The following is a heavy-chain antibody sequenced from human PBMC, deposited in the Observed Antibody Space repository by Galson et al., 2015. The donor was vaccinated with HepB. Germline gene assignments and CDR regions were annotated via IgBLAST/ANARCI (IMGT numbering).Heavy chain of an antibody. D-gene: IGHD4-17*01. CDR1: GYSFTSYW. Sequence: QSGAEVKKPGESLKISCKGSGYSFTSYWSGWVRQMPGKGLEWMGIIYPGDSDTRYSPSFQGQVTISADKSISTAYLQWSSLKASDTAMYYCARFQYDYGDLQGAFDIWGQGTMVTVSS. V-gene: IGHV5-51*01. CDR3: ARFQYDYGDLQGAFDI. CDR2: IYPGDSDT. J-gene: IGHJ3*02.